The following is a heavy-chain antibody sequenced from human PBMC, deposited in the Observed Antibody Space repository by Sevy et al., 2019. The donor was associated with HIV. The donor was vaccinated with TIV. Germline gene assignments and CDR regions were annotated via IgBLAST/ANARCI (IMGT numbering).Heavy chain of an antibody. D-gene: IGHD3-10*01. V-gene: IGHV3-9*01. CDR2: ITWNSNKI. J-gene: IGHJ4*02. Sequence: GGSLRLSCAASGFTFDDYAMHWVRQAPGKGLEWVSGITWNSNKIAYGDSVKGRFTISRDNAKNSLYLQMNSLRAEDTAVYYCARERSLVRGLFPPPLDYWGQGTLVTVSS. CDR1: GFTFDDYA. CDR3: ARERSLVRGLFPPPLDY.